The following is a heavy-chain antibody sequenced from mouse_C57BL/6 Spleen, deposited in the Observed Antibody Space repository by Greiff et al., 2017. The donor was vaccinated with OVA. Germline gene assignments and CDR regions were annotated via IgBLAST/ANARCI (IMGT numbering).Heavy chain of an antibody. CDR3: ARDDYGSSYEAWFAY. D-gene: IGHD1-1*01. J-gene: IGHJ3*01. V-gene: IGHV2-2*01. Sequence: VQVVESGPGLVQPSQSLSITCTASGYSLTSYGVHWVRQSPGKGLEWLGVIWRGGSTDYNAAFITRLSISKDNSTSQVFFKMNSLQADDAAIDYCARDDYGSSYEAWFAYWGQGTLVTVSA. CDR1: GYSLTSYG. CDR2: IWRGGST.